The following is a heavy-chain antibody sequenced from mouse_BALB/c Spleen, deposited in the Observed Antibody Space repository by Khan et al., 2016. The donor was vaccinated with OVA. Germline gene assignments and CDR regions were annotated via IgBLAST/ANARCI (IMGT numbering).Heavy chain of an antibody. CDR1: GFTFTDYY. V-gene: IGHV7-3*02. CDR3: ARDTGTWFAY. Sequence: EVELVESGGGLVQPGGSLRLSCATSGFTFTDYYMSWVRKPPGKALEWLGFIRNKANGYTTEHSASVKGRFTISRDNSQSILYLKMNALVAWDSATYYCARDTGTWFAYWGQWTLVTVSA. J-gene: IGHJ3*01. D-gene: IGHD1-1*02. CDR2: IRNKANGYTT.